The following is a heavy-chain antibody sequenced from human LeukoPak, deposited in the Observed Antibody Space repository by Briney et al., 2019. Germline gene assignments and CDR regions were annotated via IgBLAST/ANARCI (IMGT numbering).Heavy chain of an antibody. CDR3: ARAFGSGSYHNPDH. D-gene: IGHD3-10*01. CDR1: GYTFTNYY. V-gene: IGHV1-46*01. CDR2: INPSGGTT. Sequence: ASVKVSCKASGYTFTNYYMHWVRQAPGQGVEWRGVINPSGGTTSYAQKFQGSVTMPTDTSTSTVYMELSSLRSEDTAVYYCARAFGSGSYHNPDHWGQGTLVTVSS. J-gene: IGHJ5*02.